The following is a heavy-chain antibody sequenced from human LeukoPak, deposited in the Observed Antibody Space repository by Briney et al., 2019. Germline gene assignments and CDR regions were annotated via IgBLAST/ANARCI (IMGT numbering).Heavy chain of an antibody. V-gene: IGHV1-18*01. CDR1: GYTFTGYG. CDR2: ISAYNGNT. D-gene: IGHD2-15*01. CDR3: AREYCSGGSCYPIFDY. J-gene: IGHJ4*02. Sequence: ASVKVSCKASGYTFTGYGISWVRQAPGQGLEWMGWISAYNGNTNYARKLQGRVTMTTDTSTGTAYMELRSLRSDDTAVYYCAREYCSGGSCYPIFDYWGQGTLVTVSS.